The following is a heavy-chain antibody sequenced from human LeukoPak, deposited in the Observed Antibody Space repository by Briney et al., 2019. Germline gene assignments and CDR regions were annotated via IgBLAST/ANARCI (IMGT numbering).Heavy chain of an antibody. CDR1: DDSLTRGSHY. V-gene: IGHV4-61*02. Sequence: PSETLSLTCTVSDDSLTRGSHYWSWIRQPAGKGLEWIGRIFINGSTNYNPSLTSRVTISADTSKSQFSLKLTSVTAADAAVYYCARMRIVVVPAAKFRHFYYGMDVWGQGTTLTVSS. J-gene: IGHJ6*02. D-gene: IGHD2-2*01. CDR3: ARMRIVVVPAAKFRHFYYGMDV. CDR2: IFINGST.